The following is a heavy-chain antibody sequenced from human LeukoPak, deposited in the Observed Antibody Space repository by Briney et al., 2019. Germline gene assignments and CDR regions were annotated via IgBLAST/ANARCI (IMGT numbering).Heavy chain of an antibody. CDR3: AKGSDSGWYQDY. J-gene: IGHJ4*02. V-gene: IGHV3-9*01. CDR2: TTWNSGTI. D-gene: IGHD6-19*01. Sequence: GGALRLSCSASALMFDYYTMYWVRHGPRKGLERVSGTTWNSGTIDYADSVKGRFTISRDNSKSSLFLQMNSLRAEDTALYSCAKGSDSGWYQDYWGQGTLVTVST. CDR1: ALMFDYYT.